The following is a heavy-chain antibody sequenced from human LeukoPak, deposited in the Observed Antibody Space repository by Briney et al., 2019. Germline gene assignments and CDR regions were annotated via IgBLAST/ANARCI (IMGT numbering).Heavy chain of an antibody. V-gene: IGHV4-34*01. CDR1: GGPFSGYY. D-gene: IGHD2-2*03. J-gene: IGHJ5*02. CDR2: INHSAST. CDR3: ARGRGYCSSTSCYGWFDP. Sequence: PSETLSLTCAVYGGPFSGYYWSWIRKPPGKGLEWIGEINHSASTNYNPSLKSRVTISVDTSKNQLSLKLSSVTAADTAVYYCARGRGYCSSTSCYGWFDPWGQGTLVTVSS.